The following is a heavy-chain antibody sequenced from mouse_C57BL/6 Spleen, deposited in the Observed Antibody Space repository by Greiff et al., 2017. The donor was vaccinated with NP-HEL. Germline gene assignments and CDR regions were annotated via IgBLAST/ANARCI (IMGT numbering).Heavy chain of an antibody. CDR2: IDPSDSYT. D-gene: IGHD2-5*01. V-gene: IGHV1-50*01. CDR3: ARGIYSNPFDY. CDR1: GYTFTSYW. J-gene: IGHJ2*01. Sequence: QVQLQQPGAELVKPGASVKLSCKASGYTFTSYWMQWVKQRPGQGLEWIGEIDPSDSYTNYNQKLKGKATLTVDTSSSTAYMQLSSLTSEDSAVYYCARGIYSNPFDYWGQGTTLTVSS.